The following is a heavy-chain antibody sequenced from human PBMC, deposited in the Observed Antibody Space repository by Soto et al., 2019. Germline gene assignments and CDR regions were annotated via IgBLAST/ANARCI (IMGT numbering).Heavy chain of an antibody. D-gene: IGHD6-13*01. J-gene: IGHJ4*02. CDR2: IIPILGIA. CDR3: ARVSSSWPPSPFDY. CDR1: GGTFSSYT. Sequence: GASVKVSCKASGGTFSSYTSSWVRQAPGQGLEWMGRIIPILGIANYAQKFQGRVTITADKSTSTAYMELSSLRSEDTAVYYCARVSSSWPPSPFDYWGQGTLVTVSS. V-gene: IGHV1-69*02.